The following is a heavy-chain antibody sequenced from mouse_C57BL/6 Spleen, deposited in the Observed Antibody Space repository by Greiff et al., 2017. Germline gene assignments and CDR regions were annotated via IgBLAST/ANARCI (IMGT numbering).Heavy chain of an antibody. CDR1: GYTFTDYN. CDR3: ARGGGNYLSWFAY. CDR2: INPNNGGT. Sequence: EVKLVESGPELVKPGASVKIPCKASGYTFTDYNMDWVKQSHGKSLEWIGDINPNNGGTIYNQKFKGKATLTVDKSSSTAYMELRSLTSKDTAVYYCARGGGNYLSWFAYWGQGTLVTVSA. J-gene: IGHJ3*01. V-gene: IGHV1-18*01. D-gene: IGHD2-1*01.